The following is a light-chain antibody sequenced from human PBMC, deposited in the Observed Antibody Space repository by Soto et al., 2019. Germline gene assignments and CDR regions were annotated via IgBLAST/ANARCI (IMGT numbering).Light chain of an antibody. Sequence: QSVLTQPPSVSGAPGQRVTLSCTGRSSNIGAGYDVHWYHQLPGTAPKRLISGNSNRPSGVPDRFSGSKSGTSASLAITGLQAEDEADYYCQSYDSRLSGSHVVFGGGTKLTVL. CDR3: QSYDSRLSGSHVV. CDR1: SSNIGAGYD. J-gene: IGLJ2*01. CDR2: GNS. V-gene: IGLV1-40*01.